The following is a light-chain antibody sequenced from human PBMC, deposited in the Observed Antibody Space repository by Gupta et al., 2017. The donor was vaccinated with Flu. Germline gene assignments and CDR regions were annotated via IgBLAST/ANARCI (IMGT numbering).Light chain of an antibody. Sequence: TRSPGTLSLSPGERATLSCRASQSVSSSYLAWYQQKPGQAPRLLIYGASSRATGIPDRFSGSGSGTDFTLTISRLEPEDFAVYYCQQYGKTFGQGTKVEIK. V-gene: IGKV3-20*01. CDR2: GAS. CDR1: QSVSSSY. J-gene: IGKJ1*01. CDR3: QQYGKT.